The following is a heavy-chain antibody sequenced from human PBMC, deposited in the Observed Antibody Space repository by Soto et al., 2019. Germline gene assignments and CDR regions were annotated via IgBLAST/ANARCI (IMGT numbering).Heavy chain of an antibody. CDR1: GYTFTGYY. V-gene: IGHV1-2*02. Sequence: QVQLVQSGAEVKKPGASVKVSCKASGYTFTGYYMHWVRQAPGQGLVWMGWINPNSGGTNYAQKFQGRVTMTRDTSINTAYMELSRLRSDDTAVYYCARRGLITMVRGVIVDYYGMDVWGQGTTVTVSS. D-gene: IGHD3-10*01. J-gene: IGHJ6*02. CDR2: INPNSGGT. CDR3: ARRGLITMVRGVIVDYYGMDV.